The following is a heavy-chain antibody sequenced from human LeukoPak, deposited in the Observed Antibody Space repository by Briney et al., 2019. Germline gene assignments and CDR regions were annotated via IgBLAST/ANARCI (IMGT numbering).Heavy chain of an antibody. J-gene: IGHJ3*02. D-gene: IGHD4-23*01. CDR1: GFTFSSYG. CDR3: ARGPLRWNAFDI. CDR2: ISYDGSNK. Sequence: GGSLRLSCAASGFTFSSYGMHWVRQAPGKGLEWVAVISYDGSNKYYADSVKGRFTISRDNSKNTLYLQMNSLRAEDTAVYYCARGPLRWNAFDIWGQGTMVTVSS. V-gene: IGHV3-30*03.